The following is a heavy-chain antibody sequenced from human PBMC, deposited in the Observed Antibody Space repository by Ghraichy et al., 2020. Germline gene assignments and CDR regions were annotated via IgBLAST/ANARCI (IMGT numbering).Heavy chain of an antibody. D-gene: IGHD3-10*01. CDR1: GGSFSGYY. J-gene: IGHJ4*02. CDR2: INHSGST. V-gene: IGHV4-34*01. Sequence: SQTLSLTCAVYGGSFSGYYWSWIRQPPGKGLEWIGEINHSGSTNYNPSLKSRVTISVDTSKNQFSLKLSSVTAADTALYYCARSLLWFGELLRGPSDYWGQGTLVTVSS. CDR3: ARSLLWFGELLRGPSDY.